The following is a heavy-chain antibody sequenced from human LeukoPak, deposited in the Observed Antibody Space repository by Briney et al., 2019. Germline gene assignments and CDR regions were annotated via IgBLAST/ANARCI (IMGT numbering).Heavy chain of an antibody. CDR1: GGSFSGYY. D-gene: IGHD3-22*01. J-gene: IGHJ3*02. V-gene: IGHV3-11*06. Sequence: LSLTCAVYGGSFSGYYWSWIRQPPGKGLEWVSSISSSSSYIYYADSVKGRFTISRDNSKNTLYLQMNSLRAEDTAVYYCARAGGDSSGLDAFDIWGQGTMVTVSS. CDR3: ARAGGDSSGLDAFDI. CDR2: ISSSSSYI.